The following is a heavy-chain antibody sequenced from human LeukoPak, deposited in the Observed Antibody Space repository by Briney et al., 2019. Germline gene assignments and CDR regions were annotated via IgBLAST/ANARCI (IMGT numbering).Heavy chain of an antibody. V-gene: IGHV4-59*12. CDR2: IYYSGST. CDR1: GGSISSYY. CDR3: ARSQTPSAGWALDY. D-gene: IGHD6-19*01. J-gene: IGHJ4*02. Sequence: SETLSLTCTVSGGSISSYYWSWIRQPPGKGLEWIGYIYYSGSTNYNPSLKSRVTISVDTSKNQFSLKLSSVTAADTAVYFCARSQTPSAGWALDYWGQGTLVTVSS.